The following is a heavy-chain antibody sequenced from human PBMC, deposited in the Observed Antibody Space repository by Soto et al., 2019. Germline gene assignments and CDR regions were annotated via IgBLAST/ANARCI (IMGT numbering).Heavy chain of an antibody. V-gene: IGHV3-30*03. Sequence: QVQLVESGGGVVQPGRSLRLSCAASGFTFSSYAMHWVRQAPGKGLEWVAVISYDGSNKYYADSVKGRFTISRDNSKKMLYQQMSSRTEEAAAFYYGGPDWQQWVNYCDIDVWDQGTTVTVSS. D-gene: IGHD6-19*01. CDR1: GFTFSSYA. J-gene: IGHJ6*02. CDR3: GPDWQQWVNYCDIDV. CDR2: ISYDGSNK.